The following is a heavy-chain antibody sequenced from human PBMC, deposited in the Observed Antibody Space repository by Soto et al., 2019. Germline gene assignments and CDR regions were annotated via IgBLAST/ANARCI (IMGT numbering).Heavy chain of an antibody. J-gene: IGHJ3*02. CDR3: AREAAGFDI. CDR1: GFTVSDDH. CDR2: IYYGGTT. Sequence: PGGSLGRSCASYGFTVSDDHMIWVRQAPGKGPDLVSVIYYGGTTYYADSVQGRFTISRDKSKNTLYLQMNDLRADDTAVYYCAREAAGFDIWGQGTMVTVSS. V-gene: IGHV3-53*01.